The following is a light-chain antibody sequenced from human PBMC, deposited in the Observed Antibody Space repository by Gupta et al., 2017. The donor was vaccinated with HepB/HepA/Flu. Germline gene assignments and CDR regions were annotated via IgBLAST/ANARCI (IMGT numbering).Light chain of an antibody. Sequence: DIQMTQSPSTLSASVGDRVTITCRASQSISSWLAWYQQKPGKAPKLLIYKASSLESGVPSRFSGSGSGTEVTLTISSLQPDDFATYYCQQENSYSITFGQGTRLEIK. V-gene: IGKV1-5*03. CDR1: QSISSW. CDR3: QQENSYSIT. CDR2: KAS. J-gene: IGKJ5*01.